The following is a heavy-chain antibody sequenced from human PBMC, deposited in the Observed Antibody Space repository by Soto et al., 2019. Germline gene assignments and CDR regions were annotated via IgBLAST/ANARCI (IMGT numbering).Heavy chain of an antibody. CDR1: GLNFSSYA. Sequence: GGSMRVSCAAAGLNFSSYAMHWVRQNTGKGLEWVAVISYDGSNKYYADSVKGRFTISRGNSKNTLYLQMNSLRAEDTAVYYCARDRTGDGDYPPLFEYWGQGTLVTVSS. J-gene: IGHJ4*02. CDR3: ARDRTGDGDYPPLFEY. CDR2: ISYDGSNK. D-gene: IGHD4-17*01. V-gene: IGHV3-30-3*01.